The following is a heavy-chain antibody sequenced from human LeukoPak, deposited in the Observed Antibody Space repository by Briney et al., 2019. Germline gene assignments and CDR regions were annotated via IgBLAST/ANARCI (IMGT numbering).Heavy chain of an antibody. V-gene: IGHV3-23*01. CDR3: ARASGPFDY. CDR1: GFTVSSND. Sequence: GGSLRLSCAASGFTVSSNDMSWVRQAPGKGLEWVSAISGSGGSTYYADSVKGRFTISRGNSKNTLYLQMNSLRAEDTAAYYCARASGPFDYWGQGTLVTVSS. CDR2: ISGSGGST. J-gene: IGHJ4*02.